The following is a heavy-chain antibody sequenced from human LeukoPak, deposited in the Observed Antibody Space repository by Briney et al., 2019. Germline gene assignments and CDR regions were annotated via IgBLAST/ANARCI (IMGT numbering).Heavy chain of an antibody. D-gene: IGHD3-22*01. CDR3: ARIPTYYYDSSGYYGVDY. CDR1: GGSFSGYY. V-gene: IGHV4-34*01. CDR2: INHSGST. J-gene: IGHJ4*02. Sequence: PSETLSLTCAVYGGSFSGYYWSWIRQPPGKGLEWIGEINHSGSTNYNPSLKSRVTISVDTSKNQFSLRLSSVTAADTAVYYCARIPTYYYDSSGYYGVDYWGQGTLVTVSS.